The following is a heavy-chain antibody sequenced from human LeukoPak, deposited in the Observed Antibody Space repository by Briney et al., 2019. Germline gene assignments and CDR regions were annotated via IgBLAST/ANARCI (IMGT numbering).Heavy chain of an antibody. J-gene: IGHJ4*02. D-gene: IGHD4-17*01. CDR1: GGSISSYS. CDR2: IYTSGST. V-gene: IGHV4-4*07. CDR3: ARENDYGEIDY. Sequence: SETLSFTFTVSGGSISSYSWSWIRQPAGKGLQWIGRIYTSGSTNYNPSLNSRVTMSVDPSKNQFSLKLNSVTAADTAVYYCARENDYGEIDYWGQGTLVTVSS.